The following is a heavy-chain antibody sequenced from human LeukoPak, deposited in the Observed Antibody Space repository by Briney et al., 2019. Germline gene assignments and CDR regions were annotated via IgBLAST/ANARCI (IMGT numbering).Heavy chain of an antibody. J-gene: IGHJ4*02. CDR2: VWSDGSNR. V-gene: IGHV3-33*06. CDR3: AKSDTESQTTVGN. CDR1: GFTFNTYG. D-gene: IGHD1-14*01. Sequence: GGSLRLSCAASGFTFNTYGMHWVRQAPGKGLEWIAVVWSDGSNRFYADSVEGRFTISRDNSKNTLYLQMNSLRAEDTAVYYCAKSDTESQTTVGNWGQGTLVSVSS.